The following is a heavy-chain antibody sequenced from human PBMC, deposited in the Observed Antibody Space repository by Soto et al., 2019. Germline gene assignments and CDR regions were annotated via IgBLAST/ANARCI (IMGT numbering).Heavy chain of an antibody. D-gene: IGHD3-16*01. V-gene: IGHV3-43*01. J-gene: IGHJ6*02. CDR3: ARVTLSYGFALDV. CDR2: ISWNGANT. CDR1: GFRFDDYN. Sequence: PGGSLRLSCAASGFRFDDYNMHWVRQGPGKGLEWVSFISWNGANTFYADSVKGRFTISRDSSKKSVSLQINSLRSEDTALYYCARVTLSYGFALDVWGQGTTVTVSS.